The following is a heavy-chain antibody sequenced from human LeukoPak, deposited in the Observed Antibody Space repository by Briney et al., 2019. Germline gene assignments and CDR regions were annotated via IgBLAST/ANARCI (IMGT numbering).Heavy chain of an antibody. CDR2: IGTAGDT. D-gene: IGHD1-26*01. V-gene: IGHV3-13*01. CDR1: GFTFSSYD. Sequence: PGGSLRLSCAASGFTFSSYDMHWVRQATGKGLEWVSAIGTAGDTYYPGSVKGRFTISRENAKNSLYLQMNSLRAGDTAVYYCAREASGSYYRRSNAFDIWGQGTMVIVSS. J-gene: IGHJ3*02. CDR3: AREASGSYYRRSNAFDI.